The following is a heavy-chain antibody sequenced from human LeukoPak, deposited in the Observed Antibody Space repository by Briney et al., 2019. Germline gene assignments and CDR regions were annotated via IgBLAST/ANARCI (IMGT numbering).Heavy chain of an antibody. V-gene: IGHV1-2*02. CDR3: ARGSFWESPVNWFDP. D-gene: IGHD1-26*01. CDR1: GYTFTGFH. CDR2: INPNSGGT. Sequence: GASVKVSCKASGYTFTGFHMHWVRQAPGQGLEWMGWINPNSGGTNYAQKFQGRVTMTRDRSISTVYMELSRLTSDDTAVYYCARGSFWESPVNWFDPWGQGTLVIVSS. J-gene: IGHJ5*02.